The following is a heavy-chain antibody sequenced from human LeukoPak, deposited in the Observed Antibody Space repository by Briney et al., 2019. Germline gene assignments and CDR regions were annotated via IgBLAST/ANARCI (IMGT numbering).Heavy chain of an antibody. D-gene: IGHD3-22*01. CDR3: ATAYDSSAANAFDI. J-gene: IGHJ3*02. Sequence: KFQGRVTITRDTSARTAYMELSSLRSEDTAVYYCATAYDSSAANAFDIWGQGTMVTVSS. V-gene: IGHV1-3*01.